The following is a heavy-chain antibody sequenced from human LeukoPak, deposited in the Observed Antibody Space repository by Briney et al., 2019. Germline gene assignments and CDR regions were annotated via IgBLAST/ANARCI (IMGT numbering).Heavy chain of an antibody. V-gene: IGHV4-59*01. CDR3: AREGVAAAGTSAFDI. CDR1: GGSISSYY. Sequence: SETLSLTCTVSGGSISSYYWSWIRQPPGKGLEWIGYIYYSGSTNYNPSLKSRVTMSIDTSKNQFSLKLSSVTAADTAVYYCAREGVAAAGTSAFDIWGQGTMVTVSS. J-gene: IGHJ3*02. D-gene: IGHD6-13*01. CDR2: IYYSGST.